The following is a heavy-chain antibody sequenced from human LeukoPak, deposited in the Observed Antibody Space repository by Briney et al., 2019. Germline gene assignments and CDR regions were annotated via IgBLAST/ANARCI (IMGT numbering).Heavy chain of an antibody. CDR3: ARDRSCTGGSCYMDV. CDR2: ISGSGGST. V-gene: IGHV3-23*01. CDR1: GFTFSSYS. J-gene: IGHJ6*03. Sequence: AGGSLRLSCAASGFTFSSYSMNWVRQAPGKGLEWVSAISGSGGSTYYADSVKGRFTISRDNSKNTLYLQMNSLRAEDTAVYYCARDRSCTGGSCYMDVWGRGTTVTVSS. D-gene: IGHD2-15*01.